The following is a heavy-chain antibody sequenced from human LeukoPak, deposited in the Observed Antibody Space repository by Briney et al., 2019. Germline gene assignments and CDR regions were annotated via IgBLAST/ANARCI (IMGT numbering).Heavy chain of an antibody. J-gene: IGHJ3*02. V-gene: IGHV3-48*04. Sequence: PGGSLRLSCAASGFTFITYSMNWVRQAPGKGLEWISYISSSSSTTYYADSVKGRFTISRDNAKNSLYLQMNSLRAEDTAVYYCARDRCSGGSCDAFDIWGQGTMVTVSS. CDR3: ARDRCSGGSCDAFDI. CDR1: GFTFITYS. D-gene: IGHD2-15*01. CDR2: ISSSSSTT.